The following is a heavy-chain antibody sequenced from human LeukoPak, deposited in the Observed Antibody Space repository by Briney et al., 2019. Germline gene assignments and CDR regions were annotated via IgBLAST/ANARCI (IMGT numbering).Heavy chain of an antibody. D-gene: IGHD3-10*01. CDR1: GLTFSTYA. V-gene: IGHV3-23*01. Sequence: GGSLRLSCAASGLTFSTYAMSWVRQAPGKGLEWVSAISGSGGNTFFADSVRGRFTIFRDNSKNTVYLQMNSLRAEDTAVYYCAKGNYYGSGSYGYFDYWGQGTLVTVSS. CDR2: ISGSGGNT. CDR3: AKGNYYGSGSYGYFDY. J-gene: IGHJ4*02.